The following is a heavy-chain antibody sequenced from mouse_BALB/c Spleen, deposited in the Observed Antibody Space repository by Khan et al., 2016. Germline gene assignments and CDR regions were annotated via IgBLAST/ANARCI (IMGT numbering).Heavy chain of an antibody. V-gene: IGHV1-7*01. D-gene: IGHD2-4*01. CDR3: ARYYDYAWFAY. CDR2: INPSTGYT. Sequence: QVQLQQSGAELAKPGASVKMSCKASGYTFTSYWMHWVKQRPGQGLEWIGYINPSTGYTEYNQKFKDKATLTADKSSSPAYMQLSSLTSEDSAVYYCARYYDYAWFAYWGQGTLVTVSA. J-gene: IGHJ3*01. CDR1: GYTFTSYW.